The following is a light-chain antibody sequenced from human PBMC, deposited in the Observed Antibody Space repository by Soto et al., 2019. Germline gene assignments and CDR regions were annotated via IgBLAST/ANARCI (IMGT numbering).Light chain of an antibody. J-gene: IGLJ1*01. Sequence: QLVLTQPPSVSGAPGQRVTISCTGSSSNIGAGYDVHWYQQLPGTAPKLLIYGNSNRPSGVPDRFSGSKSGTSASLAIPGLQAEDEADYYCQSYDSSLSAFYVFGTGTKLTVL. CDR3: QSYDSSLSAFYV. CDR2: GNS. CDR1: SSNIGAGYD. V-gene: IGLV1-40*01.